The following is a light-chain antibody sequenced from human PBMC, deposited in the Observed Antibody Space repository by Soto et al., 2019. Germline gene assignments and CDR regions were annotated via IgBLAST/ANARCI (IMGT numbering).Light chain of an antibody. V-gene: IGLV2-14*01. Sequence: QSVLTQPASVSGSPGQSITISCTGTSSDVGGYNYVSWYQQHPGKAPKLMIYDVSNRPSGVSNRFSGSKSDNTASLTTSGLQAEDEADYYCSSYTSSSVLVFGTGTKVTVL. J-gene: IGLJ1*01. CDR1: SSDVGGYNY. CDR2: DVS. CDR3: SSYTSSSVLV.